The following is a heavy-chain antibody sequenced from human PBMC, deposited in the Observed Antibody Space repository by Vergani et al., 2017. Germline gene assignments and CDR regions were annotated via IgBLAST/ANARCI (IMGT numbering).Heavy chain of an antibody. Sequence: QLQLQESGPGLVKPSETLSLTCTVSGGSISSSSYYWGWIRQPPGKGLEWIGSIYYSGSTYYNPSLKSRVTISVDTSKNQFSLKLSSVTAADTAVYYCARRTNQGYCSGGSCYYEGEFDYWGQGTLVTVSS. CDR1: GGSISSSSYY. V-gene: IGHV4-39*01. J-gene: IGHJ4*02. D-gene: IGHD2-15*01. CDR2: IYYSGST. CDR3: ARRTNQGYCSGGSCYYEGEFDY.